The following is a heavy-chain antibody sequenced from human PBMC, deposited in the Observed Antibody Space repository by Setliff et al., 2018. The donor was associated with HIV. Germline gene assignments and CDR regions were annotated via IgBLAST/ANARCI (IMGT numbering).Heavy chain of an antibody. CDR1: GYTFTSYA. D-gene: IGHD5-12*01. CDR2: INAGNGNT. Sequence: ASVKVSCKASGYTFTSYAMHWVRQAPGQRLEWMGWINAGNGNTKYSQEFQGRVTITRDTSASTAYMELSGLRSDDTAVYYCARDPALTYSGYVYWYFDLWGRGTLVTVSS. CDR3: ARDPALTYSGYVYWYFDL. J-gene: IGHJ2*01. V-gene: IGHV1-3*01.